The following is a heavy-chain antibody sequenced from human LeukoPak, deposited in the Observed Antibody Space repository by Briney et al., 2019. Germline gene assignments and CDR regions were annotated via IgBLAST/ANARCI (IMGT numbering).Heavy chain of an antibody. V-gene: IGHV1-18*01. CDR1: GYTFTSYG. J-gene: IGHJ6*02. Sequence: ASVKVSCKASGYTFTSYGISWVRQAPGQGLEWMGWISAYNGNTNYAQKFQGRVTMTRDTSTSTVYMELSSLRSEDTAVYYCARGAPLWSLAVYYGMDVWGQGTTVTVPS. D-gene: IGHD5-18*01. CDR3: ARGAPLWSLAVYYGMDV. CDR2: ISAYNGNT.